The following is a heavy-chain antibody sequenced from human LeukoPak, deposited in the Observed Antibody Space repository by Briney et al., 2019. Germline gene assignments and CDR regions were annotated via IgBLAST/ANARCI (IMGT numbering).Heavy chain of an antibody. CDR1: GYTFTSYA. V-gene: IGHV1-3*04. Sequence: ASVTVSCKASGYTFTSYAMHWVRQAPGQRLERMGWINTGNGNTKYSQKFQGRVTITRDTSANTTYMELSSLRSEDTAVYYCARDYYDILTGYPQGMDVWGKGTTVTVSS. J-gene: IGHJ6*04. D-gene: IGHD3-9*01. CDR3: ARDYYDILTGYPQGMDV. CDR2: INTGNGNT.